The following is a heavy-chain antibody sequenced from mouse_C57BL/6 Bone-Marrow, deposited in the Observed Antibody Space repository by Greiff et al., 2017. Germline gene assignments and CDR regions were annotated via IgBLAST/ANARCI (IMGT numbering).Heavy chain of an antibody. CDR1: GYTFTSYW. CDR3: ARAFSTVVAVDY. Sequence: QVQLQQPGAELVRPGPSVTLSCKASGYTFTSYWMHWVKQRPGKGLEWIGVIGSSGSYTNNTQTIKGKATLTVDTSSSTAYMQLSILTSDDAAVYYCARAFSTVVAVDYWGQGTTLTVSS. CDR2: IGSSGSYT. V-gene: IGHV1-59*01. J-gene: IGHJ2*01. D-gene: IGHD1-1*01.